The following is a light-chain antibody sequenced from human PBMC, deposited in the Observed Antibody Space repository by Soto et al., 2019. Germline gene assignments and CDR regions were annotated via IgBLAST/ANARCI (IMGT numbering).Light chain of an antibody. Sequence: EIVLTQSPGTLSLSPGERVTLSCRASQSVSSSYLAWYQQKPGQAPRLLIYGASGRATGIPDRFSGSGSGTDFTLTISRLEPEDFAVYYCHQFGSSPPAFTFGQGTKLEI. CDR1: QSVSSSY. CDR3: HQFGSSPPAFT. V-gene: IGKV3-20*01. J-gene: IGKJ2*01. CDR2: GAS.